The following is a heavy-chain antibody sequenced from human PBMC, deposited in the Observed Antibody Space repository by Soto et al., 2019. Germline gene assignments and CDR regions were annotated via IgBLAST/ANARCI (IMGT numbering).Heavy chain of an antibody. D-gene: IGHD2-8*01. Sequence: GGSLRLSCAASGFTLDNGMTWVRQAPGKGLEWISTIDYSGTNTHYADSVKGRFTISRDKSRNTVALQMSNLRAEDTALYYCVSWVSAHFDNWGQGTLVTVSS. CDR3: VSWVSAHFDN. J-gene: IGHJ4*02. V-gene: IGHV3-23*05. CDR2: IDYSGTNT. CDR1: GFTLDNG.